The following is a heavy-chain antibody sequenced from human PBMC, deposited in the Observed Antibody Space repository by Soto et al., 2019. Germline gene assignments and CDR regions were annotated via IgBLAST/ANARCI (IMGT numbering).Heavy chain of an antibody. V-gene: IGHV4-59*01. CDR3: ARDDSYGNRFDY. CDR1: GGSISSYY. CDR2: IYYSGST. Sequence: SETLSLTCTVSGGSISSYYWSWIRQPPGKGLEWIGYIYYSGSTNYNPSLKSRVTISIDTSKNQFSLKLSSVTAADTAVYYCARDDSYGNRFDYWGQGTLVTVSS. D-gene: IGHD4-17*01. J-gene: IGHJ4*02.